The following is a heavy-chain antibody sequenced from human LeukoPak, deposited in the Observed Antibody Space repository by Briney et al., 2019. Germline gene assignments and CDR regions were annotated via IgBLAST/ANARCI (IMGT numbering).Heavy chain of an antibody. Sequence: GASVKVSCKASEYTFTGYYMHWVRQAPGQGLEWMGWINPNSGGTNYAQKFQGRVTMTRDTSISTAYMELSRLRSDDTAVYYCASRVYYDSSGYYSDAFDIWGQGTMVTVSS. V-gene: IGHV1-2*02. J-gene: IGHJ3*02. CDR3: ASRVYYDSSGYYSDAFDI. D-gene: IGHD3-22*01. CDR1: EYTFTGYY. CDR2: INPNSGGT.